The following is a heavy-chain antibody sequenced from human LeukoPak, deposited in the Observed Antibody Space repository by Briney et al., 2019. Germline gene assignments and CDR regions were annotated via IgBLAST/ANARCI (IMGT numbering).Heavy chain of an antibody. D-gene: IGHD6-13*01. Sequence: GGSLRLSCAASGFTFSSYSMNWVRQAPGKGLEWVSSISSSSSYIYYADSVKGRSTISRDNAKNSLYLQMNSLRTEDTAVYYCARAPEYSSSWVAFDIWGQGTMVTVSS. CDR1: GFTFSSYS. CDR2: ISSSSSYI. CDR3: ARAPEYSSSWVAFDI. J-gene: IGHJ3*02. V-gene: IGHV3-21*01.